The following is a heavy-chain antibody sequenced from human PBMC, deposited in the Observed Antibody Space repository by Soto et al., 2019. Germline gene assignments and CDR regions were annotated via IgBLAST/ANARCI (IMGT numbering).Heavy chain of an antibody. D-gene: IGHD4-4*01. CDR2: IIPINGKA. V-gene: IGHV1-69*10. J-gene: IGHJ6*03. CDR3: AKADSNYAGRFSYYYMDV. CDR1: GGTFSSYA. Sequence: SVKVSCKASGGTFSSYAISWVRQAPGQGLEWMGGIIPINGKANYAQKFQGRVTITTDTSTSTAYMELRNLRSDDTAVYYCAKADSNYAGRFSYYYMDVWGTGTMVTVSS.